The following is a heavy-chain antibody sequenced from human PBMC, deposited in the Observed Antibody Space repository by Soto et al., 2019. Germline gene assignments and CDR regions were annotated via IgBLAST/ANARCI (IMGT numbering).Heavy chain of an antibody. V-gene: IGHV3-30*04. J-gene: IGHJ4*02. Sequence: QVQLVESGGGVVQPGRSLRLSCAASGFTFSSYAMHWVRQAPGKGLEWVAVISYDGRNKYYADSVKGRFTISRDNSKNTLSLQMNSLRPDDTAVYYCARDRVVAGIGEVDYWGQGTLVTVSS. CDR3: ARDRVVAGIGEVDY. D-gene: IGHD6-19*01. CDR1: GFTFSSYA. CDR2: ISYDGRNK.